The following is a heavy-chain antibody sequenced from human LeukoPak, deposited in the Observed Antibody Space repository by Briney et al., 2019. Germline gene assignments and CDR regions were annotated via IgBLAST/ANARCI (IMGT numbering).Heavy chain of an antibody. CDR1: GFTFSSYA. CDR2: ISGSGGST. D-gene: IGHD3-10*01. V-gene: IGHV3-23*01. CDR3: AKDSLWFSDNYFDY. J-gene: IGHJ4*02. Sequence: GGSLRLSCAASGFTFSSYAMSWVREAPGKGLEWVSAISGSGGSTYYADSVKGRFTISRDNSKNTLYLQMNSLRAEDTAVYYCAKDSLWFSDNYFDYWGQGTLVTVSS.